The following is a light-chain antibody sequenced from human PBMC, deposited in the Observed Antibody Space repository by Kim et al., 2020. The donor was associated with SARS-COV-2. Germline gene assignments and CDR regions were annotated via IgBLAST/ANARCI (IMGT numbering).Light chain of an antibody. V-gene: IGLV4-69*01. CDR1: SGHSNDG. CDR3: QTWGTGIVI. CDR2: FNADGIP. J-gene: IGLJ2*01. Sequence: QLVLTQSPSASASLGASVKLTCTLSSGHSNDGIAWHQLQPEKGPRFLMKFNADGIPHKGDGIPDRFSGSASGGERYLTISSLQSEDEAEYYCQTWGTGIVIFGGGTQLTVL.